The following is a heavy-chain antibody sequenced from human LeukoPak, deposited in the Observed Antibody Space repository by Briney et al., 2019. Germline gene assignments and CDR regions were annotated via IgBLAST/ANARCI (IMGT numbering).Heavy chain of an antibody. D-gene: IGHD6-13*01. J-gene: IGHJ4*02. CDR1: GFTFGSYW. CDR3: ARGSKYSSSWYIDY. Sequence: GGSLRLSCSASGFTFGSYWMHWVRQAPGKEPVWVSSMNTDGSTTTYADSVKGRFTISRDNAKNTLYPQMSSLRVEETAVYYCARGSKYSSSWYIDYWGQGTLVTVSS. CDR2: MNTDGSTT. V-gene: IGHV3-74*01.